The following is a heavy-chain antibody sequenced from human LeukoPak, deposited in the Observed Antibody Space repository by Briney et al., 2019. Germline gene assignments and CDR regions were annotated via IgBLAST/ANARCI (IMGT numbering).Heavy chain of an antibody. CDR2: ISYDGSNK. Sequence: GGSLRLSCAASGFTFSSYAMHWVRQALGKGLEWVAVISYDGSNKYYADSVKGRFTISRDNSKNTLYLQMNSLRAEDTAVYYCARVGGSYYHFDYWGQGTLVTVSS. V-gene: IGHV3-30-3*01. D-gene: IGHD1-26*01. J-gene: IGHJ4*02. CDR1: GFTFSSYA. CDR3: ARVGGSYYHFDY.